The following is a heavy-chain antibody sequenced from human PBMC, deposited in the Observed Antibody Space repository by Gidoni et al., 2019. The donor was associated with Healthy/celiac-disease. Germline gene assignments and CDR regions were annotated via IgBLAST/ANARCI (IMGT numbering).Heavy chain of an antibody. CDR2: IRGSGGST. J-gene: IGHJ4*02. Sequence: EVQLLESGGGLVQPGGSLGLSCAASGFTFRGCAMSWVRQAPGKGLEWVSAIRGSGGSTDYAESVKGRVTISRDNSKNTRYPQMNRLRAEDTAGYYCAKVVGDGNDSSGYYYDYWGQGTLVTVSS. V-gene: IGHV3-23*01. CDR3: AKVVGDGNDSSGYYYDY. D-gene: IGHD3-22*01. CDR1: GFTFRGCA.